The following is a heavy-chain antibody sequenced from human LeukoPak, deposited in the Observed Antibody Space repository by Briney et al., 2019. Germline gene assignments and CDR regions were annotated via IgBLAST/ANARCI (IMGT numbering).Heavy chain of an antibody. J-gene: IGHJ4*02. Sequence: SETLSLTCAVSGGSISSSNWWSWVRQPPGKGLEWIGEIYHSGSTNYNPSLKSRVTISVDKSKNQFSLKLSSVTAADTAVYYCAVDPGHDILTGYPVSVQWGQGTLVTVSS. V-gene: IGHV4-4*02. D-gene: IGHD3-9*01. CDR3: AVDPGHDILTGYPVSVQ. CDR2: IYHSGST. CDR1: GGSISSSNW.